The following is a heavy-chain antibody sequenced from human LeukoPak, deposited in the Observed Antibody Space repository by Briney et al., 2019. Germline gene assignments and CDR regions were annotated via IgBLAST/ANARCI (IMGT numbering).Heavy chain of an antibody. J-gene: IGHJ6*02. CDR1: GGSLSSGDYY. CDR2: IYYSGST. CDR3: ARDRYYDFWSGYYAGRWGGSNYGMDV. V-gene: IGHV4-30-4*01. Sequence: PSQTLSLTCTVSGGSLSSGDYYWSWIRQPPGKGLEWIGYIYYSGSTYYNPSLKSRVTISVDTSKNQFSLKLGSVTSADTAVYYCARDRYYDFWSGYYAGRWGGSNYGMDVWGQGTTVTVSS. D-gene: IGHD3-3*01.